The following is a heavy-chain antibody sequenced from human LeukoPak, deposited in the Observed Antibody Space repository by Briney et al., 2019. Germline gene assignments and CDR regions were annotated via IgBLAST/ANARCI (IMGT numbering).Heavy chain of an antibody. CDR3: ARDLRAGHCDGGACYSGLDY. CDR1: GFTFSTYT. V-gene: IGHV3-21*01. Sequence: GGSLRLSCAASGFTFSTYTINWVRQAPGKGLEWVSSISGAATYIYYADSLQGRFTISRDNTENSLYLQMTSLRAEDTAVYYCARDLRAGHCDGGACYSGLDYWSQGTLVTVSS. CDR2: ISGAATYI. J-gene: IGHJ4*02. D-gene: IGHD2-15*01.